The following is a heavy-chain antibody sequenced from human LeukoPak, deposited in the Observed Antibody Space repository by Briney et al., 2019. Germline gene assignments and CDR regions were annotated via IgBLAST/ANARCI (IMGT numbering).Heavy chain of an antibody. CDR3: ARESPLRGYSGYELGGFNYFGY. Sequence: ASVKVSCKASGGTFSSYAISWVRQAPGQGLEWMGGIIPIFGTANYAQKFQGRVTITADESTSTAYMELSSLRSEDTAVYYCARESPLRGYSGYELGGFNYFGYWGQGTLVTVSS. CDR2: IIPIFGTA. J-gene: IGHJ4*02. V-gene: IGHV1-69*13. CDR1: GGTFSSYA. D-gene: IGHD5-12*01.